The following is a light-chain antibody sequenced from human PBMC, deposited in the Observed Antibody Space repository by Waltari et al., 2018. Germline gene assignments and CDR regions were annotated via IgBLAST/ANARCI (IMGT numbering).Light chain of an antibody. CDR3: QSYDSYWGVV. CDR1: GANFGAGFA. Sequence: QSVLTQPPSVSGAPGQGVTISCTGRGANFGAGFAVHWYQPLPGGVPKLLISNNNKRPSGVPERFSASKSGTSASLAITGLQAEDEGDYFCQSYDSYWGVVFGGGTKLTVL. V-gene: IGLV1-40*01. J-gene: IGLJ3*02. CDR2: NNN.